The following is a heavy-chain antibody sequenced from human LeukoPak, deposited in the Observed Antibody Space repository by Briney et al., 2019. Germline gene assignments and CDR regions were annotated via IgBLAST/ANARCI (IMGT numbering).Heavy chain of an antibody. CDR1: GYTFTGYY. CDR3: AREGERCSGGSCRSNWFDP. V-gene: IGHV1-2*02. D-gene: IGHD2-15*01. CDR2: INPNSGGT. J-gene: IGHJ5*02. Sequence: VASVKVSCKASGYTFTGYYMHWVRQPPGQGLEWMGWINPNSGGTNYAQKFQGRVTMTRDTSISTAYMELSRLRSDDTAVYYCAREGERCSGGSCRSNWFDPWGQGTLVTVSS.